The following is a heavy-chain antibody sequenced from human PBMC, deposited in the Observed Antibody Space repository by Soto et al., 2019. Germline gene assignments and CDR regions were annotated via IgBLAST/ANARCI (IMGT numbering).Heavy chain of an antibody. CDR3: AREKRSYHYDNGDYYFDTSFDY. CDR2: IYYSGST. Sequence: QVQLQESGPGLVKPSQTLSLTCIVSGGSVDSGGYYWSWIRQHPGQGLEWIGYIYYSGSTYYNPSLKSRITISLDTSKNQFSLNLSSVTAADTAVYYCAREKRSYHYDNGDYYFDTSFDYWGQGSLVTVSS. V-gene: IGHV4-31*03. D-gene: IGHD3-22*01. J-gene: IGHJ4*02. CDR1: GGSVDSGGYY.